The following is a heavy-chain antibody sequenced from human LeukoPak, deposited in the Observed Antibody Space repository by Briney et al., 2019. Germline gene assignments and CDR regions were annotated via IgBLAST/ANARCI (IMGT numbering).Heavy chain of an antibody. CDR2: IYYSGST. D-gene: IGHD3-10*01. V-gene: IGHV4-31*03. Sequence: SETLSLTCTVSGGSISSGGYYWSWLRQHPGKGLEWIGYIYYSGSTYYNPSLKSRVTISVDTSKNQFSLKLSSVTAADTAVYHCARTGGSGSLPSRFDPWGQGTLVTVSS. J-gene: IGHJ5*02. CDR1: GGSISSGGYY. CDR3: ARTGGSGSLPSRFDP.